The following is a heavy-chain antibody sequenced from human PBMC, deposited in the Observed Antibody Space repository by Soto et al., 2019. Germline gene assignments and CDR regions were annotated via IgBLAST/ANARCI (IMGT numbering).Heavy chain of an antibody. CDR3: VRDLGNDSDY. Sequence: QVQLVESGGGVVQPGRSLGLSCAASGFTFSSYGMHWVRQAPGKGLEWLAIIWYDGTNEDYADCVEGRFTISRDNSKNTLYLQMNSLSTEDTAVYYCVRDLGNDSDYWGQGTLVSVSS. V-gene: IGHV3-33*01. D-gene: IGHD1-1*01. J-gene: IGHJ4*02. CDR1: GFTFSSYG. CDR2: IWYDGTNE.